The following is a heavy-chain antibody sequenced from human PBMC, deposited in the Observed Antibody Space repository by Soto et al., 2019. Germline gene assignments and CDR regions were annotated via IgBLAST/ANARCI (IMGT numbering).Heavy chain of an antibody. D-gene: IGHD2-2*01. Sequence: SETLSLTCTVSGGSISSGGYYWSWIRQHPGKGLEWIGYIYYSGSTYYNPSLKSRVTISVDTSKNQFSLKLSSVTAADTAVYYCARDRQYQLPVGANWFDPWGQGTLVTVSS. J-gene: IGHJ5*02. V-gene: IGHV4-31*03. CDR3: ARDRQYQLPVGANWFDP. CDR1: GGSISSGGYY. CDR2: IYYSGST.